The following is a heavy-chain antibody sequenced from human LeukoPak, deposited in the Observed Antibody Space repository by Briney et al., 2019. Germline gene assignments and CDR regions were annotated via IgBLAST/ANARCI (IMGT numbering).Heavy chain of an antibody. D-gene: IGHD3-10*01. J-gene: IGHJ4*02. CDR2: INSNSGGT. CDR3: ARGSYYYGSGSYPDY. V-gene: IGHV1-2*02. Sequence: ASVKVSCKASGYTFTGYYMHWVRQAPGQGLEWMGWINSNSGGTNYAQKFQGRVTMTRDTSISTAYMELSRLRSDDTAVYYCARGSYYYGSGSYPDYWGQGTLVTVSS. CDR1: GYTFTGYY.